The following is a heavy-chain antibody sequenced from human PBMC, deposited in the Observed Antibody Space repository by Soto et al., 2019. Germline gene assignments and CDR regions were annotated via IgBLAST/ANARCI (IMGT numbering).Heavy chain of an antibody. Sequence: GGSLRLSCSVFGFTFSNYAMHWVRQAPGKGLQYVSSISSNGGSTYYADSVQGRFTISRDNSKNTLYLQMRSLRLEGTAVYYCVKDRYVDYWGQGTLVTVSS. J-gene: IGHJ4*02. CDR1: GFTFSNYA. V-gene: IGHV3-64D*06. CDR2: ISSNGGST. CDR3: VKDRYVDY.